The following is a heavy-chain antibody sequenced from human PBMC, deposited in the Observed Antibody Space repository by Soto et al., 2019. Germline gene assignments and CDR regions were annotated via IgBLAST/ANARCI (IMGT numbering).Heavy chain of an antibody. Sequence: SETLSLTCTVSGGSISSYYWSWIRQPPGKRLEWIGYIYYSGSTNYNPSLKSRVTISVDTSKNQFSLKLSSVTAADTAVYYCARNHDYGDYGGYYYYYYMDVWGKGTTVTVSS. CDR2: IYYSGST. CDR3: ARNHDYGDYGGYYYYYYMDV. CDR1: GGSISSYY. D-gene: IGHD4-17*01. V-gene: IGHV4-59*01. J-gene: IGHJ6*03.